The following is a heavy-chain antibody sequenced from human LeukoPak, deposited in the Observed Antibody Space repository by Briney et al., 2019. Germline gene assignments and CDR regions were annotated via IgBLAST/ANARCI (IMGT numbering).Heavy chain of an antibody. D-gene: IGHD3-3*01. V-gene: IGHV3-30*03. J-gene: IGHJ4*02. CDR2: ISYDGSNK. CDR1: GFTFSSYG. CDR3: ARGTIWYGVVAYYFDY. Sequence: SGGSLRLSCAASGFTFSSYGMHWVRQAPGKGLEWVAVISYDGSNKYYADPVKGRFTISRDNSKNTLYLQMNSLRAEDTAVYYCARGTIWYGVVAYYFDYWGQGTLVTVSS.